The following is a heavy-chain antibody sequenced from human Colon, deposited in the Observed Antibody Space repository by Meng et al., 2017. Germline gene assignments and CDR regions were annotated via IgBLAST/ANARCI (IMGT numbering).Heavy chain of an antibody. CDR2: IYYSGST. CDR3: ARDSGYDKNWFDP. CDR1: GGSVISNSYY. J-gene: IGHJ5*02. D-gene: IGHD5-12*01. Sequence: VQLQGSGPGLVRPSETLSLTCTVSGGSVISNSYYWSWIRQSPGKGLEWIGFIYYSGSTNYNPSLKSRVTISVDTSKNQFSLKVSSVTAADTAVYYCARDSGYDKNWFDPWGQGTLVTVSS. V-gene: IGHV4-61*01.